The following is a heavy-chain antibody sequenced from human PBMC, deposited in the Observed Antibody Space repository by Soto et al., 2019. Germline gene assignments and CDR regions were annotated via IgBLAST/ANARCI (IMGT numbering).Heavy chain of an antibody. V-gene: IGHV4-39*01. CDR1: GGSISSSSYY. Sequence: SSETLSLTCTVSGGSISSSSYYWGWIRQPPGKGLEWIGSIYYSGSTYYNPSLKSRVTISVDTSKNQFSLKLSSVAAADTAVYYCAGEDSSSDAFDTWGQGTMVTVSS. CDR3: AGEDSSSDAFDT. J-gene: IGHJ3*02. CDR2: IYYSGST. D-gene: IGHD6-6*01.